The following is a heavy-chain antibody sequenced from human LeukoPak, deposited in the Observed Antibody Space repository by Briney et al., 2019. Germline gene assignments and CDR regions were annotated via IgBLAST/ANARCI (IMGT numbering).Heavy chain of an antibody. CDR3: ARGVVIAPQTFDY. CDR2: IYYSGST. D-gene: IGHD2-21*01. J-gene: IGHJ4*02. V-gene: IGHV4-59*01. CDR1: GESISGYY. Sequence: PSETLSLTCTVSGESISGYYWSWIRQPPGKGLEWIGYIYYSGSTNYNPSLKSRVTISVDTSKNQFSLKLSSVTAADTAVYYCARGVVIAPQTFDYWGQGTLVTVSS.